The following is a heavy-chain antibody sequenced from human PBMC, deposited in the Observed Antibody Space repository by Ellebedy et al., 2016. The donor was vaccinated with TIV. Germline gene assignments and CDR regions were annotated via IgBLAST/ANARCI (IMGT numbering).Heavy chain of an antibody. J-gene: IGHJ6*02. V-gene: IGHV1-3*04. CDR1: GYSFTGSY. D-gene: IGHD3-3*01. CDR2: INTGNGNT. Sequence: ASVKVSXXASGYSFTGSYVHWVRQAPGQRLEWMGWINTGNGNTKYSQKLQGRVTITRDTSATTAYMELSGLMSEDTAVYYCATREWQDPMDVWGQGTTVTVSS. CDR3: ATREWQDPMDV.